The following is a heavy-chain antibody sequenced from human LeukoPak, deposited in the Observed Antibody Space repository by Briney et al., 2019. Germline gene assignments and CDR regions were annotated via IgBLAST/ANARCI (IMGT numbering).Heavy chain of an antibody. CDR1: GFTFTDYG. CDR3: AKEGTASKPSDLDY. CDR2: IRYDGTIK. D-gene: IGHD1-1*01. J-gene: IGHJ4*02. Sequence: PGGSLRLSCAASGFTFTDYGIHWVRQAPGKGLEWVAFIRYDGTIKYYADSVKGRFTISRDNSRNTLYLQMNSVRTEDTAVYYCAKEGTASKPSDLDYWGQGTLVTVSS. V-gene: IGHV3-30*02.